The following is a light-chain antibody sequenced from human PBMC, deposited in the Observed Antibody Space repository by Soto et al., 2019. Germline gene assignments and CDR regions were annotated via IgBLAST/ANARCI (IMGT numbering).Light chain of an antibody. Sequence: QSALTQPPSVSGSPGQSVTISCTGTSSDVGSYNHISWYQQPPGTAPKLIIFEVSNRPSGVPDRFSGSKSGSTASLTISGLQAEDEADYYCSLYISGSTYVFGSGTKVTGL. CDR1: SSDVGSYNH. J-gene: IGLJ1*01. V-gene: IGLV2-18*01. CDR2: EVS. CDR3: SLYISGSTYV.